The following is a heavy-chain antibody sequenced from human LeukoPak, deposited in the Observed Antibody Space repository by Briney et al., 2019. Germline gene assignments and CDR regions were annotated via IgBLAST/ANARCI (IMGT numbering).Heavy chain of an antibody. V-gene: IGHV1-8*03. CDR1: GYTFTSYD. D-gene: IGHD7-27*01. CDR3: AREWVTGDRGDYYYYMDV. CDR2: MNPNSGNT. Sequence: GASVKVSCKASGYTFTSYDINWVRQATGQGLEWMGWMNPNSGNTGYARKFQGRVTITRNTSISTAYMELSSLRSEDTAVYYCAREWVTGDRGDYYYYMDVWGKGTTVTVSS. J-gene: IGHJ6*03.